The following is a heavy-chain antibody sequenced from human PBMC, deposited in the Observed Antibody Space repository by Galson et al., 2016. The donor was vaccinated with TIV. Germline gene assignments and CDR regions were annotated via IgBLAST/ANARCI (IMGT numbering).Heavy chain of an antibody. CDR3: ARNDRIMSTTTLDL. V-gene: IGHV1-46*01. Sequence: SVKVSCKASGYIFTNFYLHWVRQAPGQGLEWMGIMNPDSGTTTYAQKFRGRITMTRDTSTSTSYMEVRSLRSEDTAVYFGARNDRIMSTTTLDLGGQGTLVTVSS. CDR1: GYIFTNFY. CDR2: MNPDSGTT. J-gene: IGHJ4*01. D-gene: IGHD2-2*01.